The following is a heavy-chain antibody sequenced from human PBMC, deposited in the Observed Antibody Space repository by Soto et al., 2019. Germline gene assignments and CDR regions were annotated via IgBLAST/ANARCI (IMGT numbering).Heavy chain of an antibody. D-gene: IGHD4-17*01. J-gene: IGHJ3*02. CDR2: IWYDGSNK. CDR3: ARDGGTPGPLLYGDYGGAFDI. V-gene: IGHV3-33*08. CDR1: GFSFSSYG. Sequence: HPGGSLRLSCAASGFSFSSYGMHWVRQAPGKGLEWVAVIWYDGSNKYYADSVKGRFTISRDNSKNTLYLQMNSLRAEDTAVYYCARDGGTPGPLLYGDYGGAFDIWGQGTMVTVSS.